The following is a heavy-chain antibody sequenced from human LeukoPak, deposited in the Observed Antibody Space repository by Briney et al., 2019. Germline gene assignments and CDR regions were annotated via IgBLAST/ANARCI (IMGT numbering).Heavy chain of an antibody. V-gene: IGHV1-8*01. Sequence: ASVKVSCKASGYTFTSYDFNWLRQATGQGPEWMGWMNPNSGATGYAQKFQGRVTMTRSASINTAYMELTDLRSEDTAVYYCARDPRSWGFDYWGQGTLVNVSS. D-gene: IGHD7-27*01. CDR2: MNPNSGAT. CDR1: GYTFTSYD. J-gene: IGHJ4*02. CDR3: ARDPRSWGFDY.